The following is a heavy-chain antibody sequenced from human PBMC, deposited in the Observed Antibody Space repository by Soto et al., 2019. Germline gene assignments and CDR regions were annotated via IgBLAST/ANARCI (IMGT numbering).Heavy chain of an antibody. J-gene: IGHJ6*03. V-gene: IGHV1-8*01. Sequence: QVQLVQSGAEVKKPGASVKVSCKASGYTFTSYDINWVRQATGQGLEWMRWMNPNSGNTGYAQKFQGRVTMTRNTSISTAYMELSSLRSEDTAVYYCARGFTGYSSSWYSDYYYMDVWGKGTTVTVSS. CDR1: GYTFTSYD. CDR3: ARGFTGYSSSWYSDYYYMDV. CDR2: MNPNSGNT. D-gene: IGHD6-13*01.